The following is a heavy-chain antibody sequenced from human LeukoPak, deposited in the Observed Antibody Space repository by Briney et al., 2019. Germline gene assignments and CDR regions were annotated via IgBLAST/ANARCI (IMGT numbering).Heavy chain of an antibody. V-gene: IGHV3-21*04. CDR3: ARSGYCGAGTCYSDYFDY. D-gene: IGHD2-15*01. CDR2: ISSSSSYI. J-gene: IGHJ4*02. Sequence: GGSLRLSCAASGFTFSSYSMNWVRQAPGKGLEWVSSISSSSSYIYYADSVKGRFTISRDNAKNSLYLQMNSLKTEDTAVYYCARSGYCGAGTCYSDYFDYWGLGTRVTVSS. CDR1: GFTFSSYS.